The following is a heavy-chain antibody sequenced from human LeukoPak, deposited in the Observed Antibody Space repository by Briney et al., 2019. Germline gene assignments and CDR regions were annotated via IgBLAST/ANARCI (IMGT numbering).Heavy chain of an antibody. Sequence: ASVKVSCKASGYTFTGYYMHWVRQAPGQGLEWMGWINPNSGGTNYAQKFQGRVTMTRDTSVSTAYMELSRLRSDDTAVYYRGTLWFRELSAIEWGQGTLVTVSS. J-gene: IGHJ4*02. D-gene: IGHD3-10*01. V-gene: IGHV1-2*02. CDR2: INPNSGGT. CDR1: GYTFTGYY. CDR3: GTLWFRELSAIE.